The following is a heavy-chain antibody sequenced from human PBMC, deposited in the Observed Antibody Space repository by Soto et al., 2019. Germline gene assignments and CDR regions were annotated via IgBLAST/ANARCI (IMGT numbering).Heavy chain of an antibody. J-gene: IGHJ4*02. CDR3: ARGVTSGSIPPFDL. D-gene: IGHD1-26*01. CDR1: GGTFSSYS. CDR2: FSPILGTA. V-gene: IGHV1-69*11. Sequence: QVQLVQSGAEVKEPGSSVKVSCKASGGTFSSYSFSWVRQAPGQGLEWMGGFSPILGTANYAQNFLVRVTITADEFTSTVYWDLSSLRPEDTAVYYCARGVTSGSIPPFDLWGQGTLVTVSS.